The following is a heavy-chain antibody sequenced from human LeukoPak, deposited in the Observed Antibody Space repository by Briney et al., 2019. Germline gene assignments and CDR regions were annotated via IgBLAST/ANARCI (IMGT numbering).Heavy chain of an antibody. CDR2: ISPTGGST. CDR1: GYTFTTYY. CDR3: ALYSSTWY. Sequence: ASVKVSCKASGYTFTTYYIHWVRQAPGQGLEWMGIISPTGGSTTYAQKFQGRVTMTRDTSTSTVFMEVNSLGSEDTAVYYCALYSSTWYWGQGTLVTVSS. J-gene: IGHJ4*02. D-gene: IGHD6-13*01. V-gene: IGHV1-46*01.